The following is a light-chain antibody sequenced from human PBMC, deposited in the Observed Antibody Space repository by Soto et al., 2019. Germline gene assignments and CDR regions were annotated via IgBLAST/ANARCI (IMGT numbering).Light chain of an antibody. CDR3: GAWDDSLNGWV. CDR1: SSNLGSNS. V-gene: IGLV1-44*01. CDR2: SDN. Sequence: QSVLIQPPSASGTPGQRVTISCSGSSSNLGSNSVNWYQQVPGTAPKLLISSDNQRPSGVPDRFSGSQSGTSASLAISGLQSEDEADYHCGAWDDSLNGWVFGGGTKLTVL. J-gene: IGLJ3*02.